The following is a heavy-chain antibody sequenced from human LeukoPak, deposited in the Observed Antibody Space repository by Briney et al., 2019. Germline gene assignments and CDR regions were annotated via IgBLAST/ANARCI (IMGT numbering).Heavy chain of an antibody. Sequence: PGGSLRLSCAASGFTFSRAWMSWLCQAPGKGLEWVANIKEDGSEDYYADSVKGRFAISKDNAKNSLYLQMNSLRAEDTAMYYCARDADGYEDWGQGTLVTVSS. D-gene: IGHD5-18*01. V-gene: IGHV3-7*01. CDR2: IKEDGSED. CDR1: GFTFSRAW. CDR3: ARDADGYED. J-gene: IGHJ4*02.